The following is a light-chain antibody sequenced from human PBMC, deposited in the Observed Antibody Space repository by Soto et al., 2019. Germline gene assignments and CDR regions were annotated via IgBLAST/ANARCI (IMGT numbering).Light chain of an antibody. CDR1: QGISSY. CDR2: TAS. V-gene: IGKV1-9*01. Sequence: IPLTQSPSSLSASVGDRVTLTCRASQGISSYLAWYQPKPGKAPKLLIYTASTLQSGVPSRFSGSGSGTEFTLTIRSLKSEDFGVYYCHQYNNLWTFGQGTKLDIK. CDR3: HQYNNLWT. J-gene: IGKJ1*01.